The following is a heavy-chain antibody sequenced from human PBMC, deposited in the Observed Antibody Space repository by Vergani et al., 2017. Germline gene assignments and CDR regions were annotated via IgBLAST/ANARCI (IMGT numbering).Heavy chain of an antibody. J-gene: IGHJ4*02. CDR2: IDWNDNK. CDR3: ARIRREGRSGNDIFDL. CDR1: GFSILTSELC. D-gene: IGHD5-12*01. V-gene: IGHV2-70*01. Sequence: QVTLRESGPALVKPTQTLSLTCTFSGFSILTSELCVSWIRQPPGKALEWLALIDWNDNKYFNTSLKTRLTISKDASKNQVVLTMTNMDPVDTATDYCARIRREGRSGNDIFDLWGQGMLVTVAS.